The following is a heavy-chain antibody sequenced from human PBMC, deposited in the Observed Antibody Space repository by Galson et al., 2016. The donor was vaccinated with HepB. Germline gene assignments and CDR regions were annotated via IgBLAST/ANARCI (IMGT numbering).Heavy chain of an antibody. Sequence: SVKVSCKASGGTFSSYAISWVRQALGQGLEWMGGIIPMFAAANYAQKFQGRVTITADESTSTAYMELRSLGSEDTAVYYCAKGMVLAATPDYYYGMDVWGQGTTVTVSS. V-gene: IGHV1-69*13. CDR2: IIPMFAAA. CDR1: GGTFSSYA. D-gene: IGHD2-15*01. J-gene: IGHJ6*02. CDR3: AKGMVLAATPDYYYGMDV.